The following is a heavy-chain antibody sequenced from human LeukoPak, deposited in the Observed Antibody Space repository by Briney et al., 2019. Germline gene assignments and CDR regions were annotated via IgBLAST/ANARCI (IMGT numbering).Heavy chain of an antibody. J-gene: IGHJ6*02. CDR3: ARDNDGYIYYYYYGMDV. V-gene: IGHV1-18*01. CDR2: ISAYNGNT. Sequence: ASVKVSCTASGYTFTSYGISWVRQAPGQGLEWMGWISAYNGNTNYAQKLQGRVTMTTDTSTSTAYMELRSLRSDDTAVYYCARDNDGYIYYYYYGMDVWGQGTTVTVSS. D-gene: IGHD5-18*01. CDR1: GYTFTSYG.